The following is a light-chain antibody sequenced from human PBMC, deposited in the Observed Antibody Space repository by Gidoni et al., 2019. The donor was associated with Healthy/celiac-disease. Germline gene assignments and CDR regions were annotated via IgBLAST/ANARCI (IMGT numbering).Light chain of an antibody. CDR3: QQYDNLPIT. V-gene: IGKV1-33*01. CDR1: QDIRNY. CDR2: DAS. J-gene: IGKJ5*01. Sequence: DIQMTQSPSSLSASVGDRVTITCQASQDIRNYLNWYQQKPGKAPKLLIYDASNLETGVPSSFSGSGSGTDFTFTISSLQPEDIATYYCQQYDNLPITFXXXTRLEIK.